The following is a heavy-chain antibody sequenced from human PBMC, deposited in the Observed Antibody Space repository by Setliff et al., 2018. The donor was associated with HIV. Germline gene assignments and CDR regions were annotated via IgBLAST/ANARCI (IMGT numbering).Heavy chain of an antibody. CDR3: ARALYRVKQQLVPHFFDY. J-gene: IGHJ4*02. D-gene: IGHD6-13*01. CDR2: ISGSSSTTV. V-gene: IGHV3-23*01. Sequence: GGSLRLSCAASGLSFSSYVMSWVRQAPGKGLEWVSGISGSSSTTVYYADSVTGRFTISRDISENTMYLQMNSLRAEDTAMYYCARALYRVKQQLVPHFFDYWGQGTLVTVSS. CDR1: GLSFSSYV.